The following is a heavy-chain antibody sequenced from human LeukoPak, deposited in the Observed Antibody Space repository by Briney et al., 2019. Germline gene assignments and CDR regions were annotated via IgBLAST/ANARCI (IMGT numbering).Heavy chain of an antibody. CDR2: IIPIFGIA. D-gene: IGHD6-6*01. Sequence: SVKVSCKASGGTFSSYAISWVRQAPGQGLEWMGRIIPIFGIANYAQKFQGRVTITADKSTSTAYMELSSLRSEDTAVYYCARAVASRPFDPWGQGTLVTVSS. V-gene: IGHV1-69*04. CDR1: GGTFSSYA. CDR3: ARAVASRPFDP. J-gene: IGHJ5*02.